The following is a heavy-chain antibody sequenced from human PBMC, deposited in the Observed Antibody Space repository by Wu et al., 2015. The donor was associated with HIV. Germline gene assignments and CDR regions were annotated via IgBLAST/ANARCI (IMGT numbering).Heavy chain of an antibody. V-gene: IGHV1-69*12. CDR2: IIPIFDTA. CDR3: AINTDSVATSLYSLGV. J-gene: IGHJ6*02. D-gene: IGHD5-12*01. CDR1: GGTFSSYA. Sequence: QVQLVQSGAEVRKPGSSVKVSCQASGGTFSSYAVTWVRQAPGQGLEWMGGIIPIFDTAKYAQKFQDRVTITADESTNIAYMELRGLRPEDTAVYYCAINTDSVATSLYSLGVWGQGTVVTVSS.